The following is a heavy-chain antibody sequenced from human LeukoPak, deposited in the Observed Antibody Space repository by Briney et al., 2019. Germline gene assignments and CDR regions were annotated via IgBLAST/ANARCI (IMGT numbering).Heavy chain of an antibody. CDR2: IHASGST. J-gene: IGHJ5*02. V-gene: IGHV4-4*07. D-gene: IGHD2-21*02. CDR1: GGSISSYY. Sequence: PSETLSLTCTVSGGSISSYYWTWIRQPAGKGPEWIGRIHASGSTNYNPSLKSRVNMSVDTSKNQFSLRLNSVTAADTAAYYCARVTDPRYNWFDPWGQGTLVTVSS. CDR3: ARVTDPRYNWFDP.